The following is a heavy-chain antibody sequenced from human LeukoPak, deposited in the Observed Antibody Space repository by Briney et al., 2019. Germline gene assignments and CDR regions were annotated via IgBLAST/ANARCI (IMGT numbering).Heavy chain of an antibody. CDR2: IGTAGDT. V-gene: IGHV3-13*04. CDR3: VRVSFSQYYFDY. Sequence: GGSLRLSCAASGFTFSSYDMHWVRQATGKGLEWVSGIGTAGDTYYPGSVKGRFTISRENAKNSLHLQMNSLRAGDTAVYYCVRVSFSQYYFDYGGQGTLVTVSS. J-gene: IGHJ4*02. D-gene: IGHD3-16*01. CDR1: GFTFSSYD.